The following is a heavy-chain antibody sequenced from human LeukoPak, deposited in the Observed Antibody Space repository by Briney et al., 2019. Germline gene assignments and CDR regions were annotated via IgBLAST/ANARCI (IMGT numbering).Heavy chain of an antibody. J-gene: IGHJ4*02. CDR3: ARVKITMVRGVIAHHFDY. CDR2: IYSGGST. V-gene: IGHV3-66*01. CDR1: GFTVSSNY. D-gene: IGHD3-10*01. Sequence: GGSLRLSCAASGFTVSSNYMSWVRQAPGKGLEWVSVIYSGGSTYYADSVKGRFTISRDNSKNRMYLQMNSLRGEDTAVYYCARVKITMVRGVIAHHFDYWGQGTLVTVSS.